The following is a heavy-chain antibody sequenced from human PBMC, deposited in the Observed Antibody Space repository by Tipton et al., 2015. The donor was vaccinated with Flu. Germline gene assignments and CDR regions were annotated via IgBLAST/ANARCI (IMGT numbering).Heavy chain of an antibody. CDR2: IYYSGST. J-gene: IGHJ6*02. CDR3: ARGGSGYPPGGMDV. V-gene: IGHV4-31*02. CDR1: GGSISSGGYY. Sequence: LRLSCTVSGGSISSGGYYWSWICQHPGKGLEWIGYIYYSGSTYYNPSLKSRVTISVDTSKNQFSLKLSSVTAADTAVYYCARGGSGYPPGGMDVWGQGTTVTVSS. D-gene: IGHD3-22*01.